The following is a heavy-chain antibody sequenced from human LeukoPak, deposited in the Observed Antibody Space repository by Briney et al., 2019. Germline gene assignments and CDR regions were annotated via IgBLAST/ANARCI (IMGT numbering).Heavy chain of an antibody. CDR2: FHNSGTS. CDR1: DDSISVYY. V-gene: IGHV4-59*01. J-gene: IGHJ4*02. D-gene: IGHD3-16*01. CDR3: TRGAGWLIDY. Sequence: SETLSLTCTVSDDSISVYYGGWIRQPPGKGLEWIGYFHNSGTSTYNPSLKSRVTISADTPKNQFSLKLTSLTTAGTTVYYCTRGAGWLIDYWGQGILVTVSS.